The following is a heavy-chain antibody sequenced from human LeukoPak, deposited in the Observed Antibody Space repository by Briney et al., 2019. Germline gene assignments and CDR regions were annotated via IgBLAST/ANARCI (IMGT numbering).Heavy chain of an antibody. Sequence: GGSLRLSCSASGFTFDNYAMHWVRQAPMKGLEWVASINWKRDEIGYADSVKGRFTISRDNAKNSLYLQMNSLRAEDTALYYCAKGVYGVDCSNASCYMDVWGKGTTVTISS. CDR3: AKGVYGVDCSNASCYMDV. CDR1: GFTFDNYA. CDR2: INWKRDEI. V-gene: IGHV3-9*01. D-gene: IGHD2-2*01. J-gene: IGHJ6*04.